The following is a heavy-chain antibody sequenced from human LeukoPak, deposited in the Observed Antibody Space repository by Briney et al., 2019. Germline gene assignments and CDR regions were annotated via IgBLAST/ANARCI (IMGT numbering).Heavy chain of an antibody. CDR3: AKWGDYYGSGSYYL. CDR1: GFTFSSYG. CDR2: IWYDGSNK. J-gene: IGHJ4*02. Sequence: GGSLRLSCAASGFTFSSYGMHWVRQAPGKGLEWVAVIWYDGSNKYYADSVKGRFTISRDNSKNTLCLQMNSLRAEDTAVYYCAKWGDYYGSGSYYLWGQGTLVTVSS. D-gene: IGHD3-10*01. V-gene: IGHV3-30*02.